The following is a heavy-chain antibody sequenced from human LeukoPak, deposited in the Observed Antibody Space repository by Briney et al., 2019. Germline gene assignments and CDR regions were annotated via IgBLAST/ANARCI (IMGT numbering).Heavy chain of an antibody. V-gene: IGHV3-11*01. J-gene: IGHJ4*02. CDR3: ARDAVAGELDY. D-gene: IGHD6-19*01. Sequence: GGSLRLSCAASGFTFSDYYMSWIRQAPGKGLEWVSYISSSASTIYYADSVKGRFTISRDNAKNSLYLQMNSLRAEDTAVYYCARDAVAGELDYWGQGTLVTVSS. CDR2: ISSSASTI. CDR1: GFTFSDYY.